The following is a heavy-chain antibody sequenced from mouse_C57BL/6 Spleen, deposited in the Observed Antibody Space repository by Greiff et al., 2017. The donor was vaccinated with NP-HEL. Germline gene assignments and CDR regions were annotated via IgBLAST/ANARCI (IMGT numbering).Heavy chain of an antibody. CDR2: IDPETGGT. CDR1: GYTFTDYE. CDR3: TRSGYYVEAY. Sequence: QVQLQQSGAELVRPGASVTLSCKASGYTFTDYEMHWVKQTPVHGLEWIGAIDPETGGTAYNQKFKGKAILTADKSSSPAYMELRSLTSEDSAVYYCTRSGYYVEAYWGQGTLVTVSA. J-gene: IGHJ3*01. D-gene: IGHD2-3*01. V-gene: IGHV1-15*01.